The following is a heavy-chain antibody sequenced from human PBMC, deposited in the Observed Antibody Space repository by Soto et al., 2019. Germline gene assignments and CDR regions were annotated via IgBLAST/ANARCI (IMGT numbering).Heavy chain of an antibody. Sequence: SETLSLTCTVPGASLNRYHWSWLRQPAGKGLEWIGHIHSSGSTNYNPSLKCRVTMSVDTSKNQFSLRLMSLTAADPAVYCCARDQGVAAAGITWFDPWGQGSLVTVSS. J-gene: IGHJ5*02. CDR1: GASLNRYH. D-gene: IGHD6-13*01. CDR3: ARDQGVAAAGITWFDP. V-gene: IGHV4-4*07. CDR2: IHSSGST.